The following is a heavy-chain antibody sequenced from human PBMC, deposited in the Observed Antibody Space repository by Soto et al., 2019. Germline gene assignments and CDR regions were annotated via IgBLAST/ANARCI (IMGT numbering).Heavy chain of an antibody. J-gene: IGHJ6*02. CDR1: GYSISSGYF. Sequence: SETLSLTCGVSGYSISSGYFWVWIRHPPRKGLEWMGSIYYTGSTYYNPSLLTRITISVDTSKNQFSLKLSSVTDADTALYYCAREYYDFWSGEYHNGMDVWGPGNTVTVSS. CDR3: AREYYDFWSGEYHNGMDV. D-gene: IGHD3-3*01. CDR2: IYYTGST. V-gene: IGHV4-38-2*02.